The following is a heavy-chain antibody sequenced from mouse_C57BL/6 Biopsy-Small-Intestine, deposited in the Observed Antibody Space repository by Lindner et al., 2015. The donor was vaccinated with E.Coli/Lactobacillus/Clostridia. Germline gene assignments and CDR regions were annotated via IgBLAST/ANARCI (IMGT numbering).Heavy chain of an antibody. J-gene: IGHJ2*01. CDR2: INPYNGDT. Sequence: VQLQESGPELMKPGASVKISCKASGYSFTGYFMNWVMQSHGKSLEWIGRINPYNGDTFYNQKFKGKATLTVDKSSSTAHMELRSLASEDSAVYYCARSTLLRTDYWGQGTTLTVSS. CDR3: ARSTLLRTDY. CDR1: GYSFTGYF. V-gene: IGHV1-20*02. D-gene: IGHD1-1*01.